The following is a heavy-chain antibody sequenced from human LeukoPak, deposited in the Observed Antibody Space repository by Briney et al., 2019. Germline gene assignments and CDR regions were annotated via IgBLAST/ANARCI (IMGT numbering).Heavy chain of an antibody. D-gene: IGHD6-13*01. J-gene: IGHJ4*02. V-gene: IGHV3-66*01. CDR3: ARGGIAIPFDY. CDR1: GFTVSSNY. Sequence: GGSLRLSCAASGFTVSSNYMSWVPQAPGKGLEWVSVIYSGGSTYYAESVKGRITVSRDNSKNTLYLQMNSLRAEDTAVYYCARGGIAIPFDYWGQGTLVTVSS. CDR2: IYSGGST.